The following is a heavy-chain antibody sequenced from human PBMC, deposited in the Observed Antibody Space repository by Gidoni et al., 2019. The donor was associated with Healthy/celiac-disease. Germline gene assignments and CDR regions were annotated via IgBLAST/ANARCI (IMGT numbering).Heavy chain of an antibody. CDR1: GFTLSRYS. CDR3: ARDGPVYYYDSSGYLRGEVAFDI. V-gene: IGHV3-48*02. D-gene: IGHD3-22*01. J-gene: IGHJ3*02. Sequence: EVQLVESGGGLVQHGGSLRLSCAASGFTLSRYSMHMVSPAPGKGLEWVSYISSSSSTIYYADSVKGRFTISRDNAKNSLYLQMNSLRDEDTAVYYCARDGPVYYYDSSGYLRGEVAFDIWGQGTMVTVSS. CDR2: ISSSSSTI.